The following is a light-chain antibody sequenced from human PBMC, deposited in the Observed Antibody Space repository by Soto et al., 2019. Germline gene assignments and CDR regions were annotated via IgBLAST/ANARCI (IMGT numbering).Light chain of an antibody. J-gene: IGLJ2*01. V-gene: IGLV1-47*01. CDR2: RNN. CDR3: DTWDDSLSGHVV. CDR1: ATNIGRNH. Sequence: QSVLTQPPSASGTPGQRVTISCSGGATNIGRNHVYWYQQFPGVAPRLLIYRNNQRPSGVPDRISGSKSGTSASLAISGLRSEDEADYYCDTWDDSLSGHVVFGGGTKLTVL.